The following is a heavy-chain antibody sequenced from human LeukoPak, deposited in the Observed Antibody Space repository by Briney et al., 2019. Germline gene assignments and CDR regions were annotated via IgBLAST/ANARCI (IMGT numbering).Heavy chain of an antibody. V-gene: IGHV1-69*13. CDR2: IIPIFGTA. CDR3: ARAKRIAAAAEDV. D-gene: IGHD6-13*01. J-gene: IGHJ6*02. Sequence: GASVKVSCKASGGTFSSYAISWVRQAPGLGLEWMGGIIPIFGTANYAQKFQGRVTITADESTSTAYMELSSLRSEDTAVYYCARAKRIAAAAEDVWGQGTTVTVSS. CDR1: GGTFSSYA.